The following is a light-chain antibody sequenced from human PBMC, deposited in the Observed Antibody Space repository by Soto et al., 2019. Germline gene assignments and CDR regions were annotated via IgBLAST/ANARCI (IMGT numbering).Light chain of an antibody. Sequence: DIQMTQSPSSLSASVGDRVTITCRARQVISNYLAWYQQKPGKVPKLLIYAASTLQSGVPSRFSGSGSGTDFALNIGSLQPEDVATYYWQKYNSAPRSCGQGTKVEIK. CDR3: QKYNSAPRS. CDR1: QVISNY. CDR2: AAS. V-gene: IGKV1-27*01. J-gene: IGKJ1*01.